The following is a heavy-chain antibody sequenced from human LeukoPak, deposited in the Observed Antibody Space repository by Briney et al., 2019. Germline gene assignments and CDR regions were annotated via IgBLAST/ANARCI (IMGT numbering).Heavy chain of an antibody. Sequence: SETLSLTCTVSGGSINSYFWSWIRQPAGKGLEYLGHIYTSGSTNYNPSLKSRVTMPVDTSKNQFSLNLSSVTAADTAVYYCARDSSRTFDYWGQGTLVTVSS. CDR3: ARDSSRTFDY. CDR2: IYTSGST. J-gene: IGHJ4*02. CDR1: GGSINSYF. V-gene: IGHV4-4*07.